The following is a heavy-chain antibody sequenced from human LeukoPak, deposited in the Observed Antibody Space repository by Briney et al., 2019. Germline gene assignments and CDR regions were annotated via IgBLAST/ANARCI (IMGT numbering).Heavy chain of an antibody. D-gene: IGHD1-26*01. CDR1: GGSISSSSYY. J-gene: IGHJ3*02. CDR3: ARPRLSSGSFTRGGAFDI. CDR2: IYYSGST. V-gene: IGHV4-39*01. Sequence: PSETLSLTCTVSGGSISSSSYYWGWIRQPPGKGLEWIGSIYYSGSTYYNPSLKSRVTISVDMSKNQFSLKLSSVTAADTAVYYCARPRLSSGSFTRGGAFDIWGQGTMVTVSS.